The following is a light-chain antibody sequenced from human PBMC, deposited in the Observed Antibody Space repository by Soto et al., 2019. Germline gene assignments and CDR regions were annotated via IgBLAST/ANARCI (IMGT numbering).Light chain of an antibody. J-gene: IGLJ1*01. CDR3: GAWDSSLSAYV. CDR2: DSN. CDR1: SSNIGNNY. Sequence: QTVVTQPPSVSAAPGQKVTISCSGSSSNIGNNYVSWYQQLPGTAPKLLIYDSNKRPSGIPDRLSGSKSGTSATLGITGLQTGDEADYYCGAWDSSLSAYVFGTGTKVTVL. V-gene: IGLV1-51*01.